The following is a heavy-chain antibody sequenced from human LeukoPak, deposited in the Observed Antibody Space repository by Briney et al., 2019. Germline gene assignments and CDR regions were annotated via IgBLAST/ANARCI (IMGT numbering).Heavy chain of an antibody. Sequence: GGSLRLSCTASGFPFSTFAMHWVRQAPGKGLEWVSGISGSGGSIRYADSVKGRFIISRDNSKNTLYLQMNSLRAEDTAVYYCAKGGDGYNYYFDYWGQETLVTVSS. D-gene: IGHD5-24*01. J-gene: IGHJ4*02. CDR3: AKGGDGYNYYFDY. V-gene: IGHV3-23*01. CDR2: ISGSGGSI. CDR1: GFPFSTFA.